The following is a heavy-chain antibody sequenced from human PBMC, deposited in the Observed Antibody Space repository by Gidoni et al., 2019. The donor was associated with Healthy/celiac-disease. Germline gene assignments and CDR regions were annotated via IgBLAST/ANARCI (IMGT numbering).Heavy chain of an antibody. CDR2: ISSSGSTR. Sequence: EVQLVESGGGLVQPGGSLSLSCAASALTFRSYERNWVRQAPGKGLEWVSYISSSGSTRYYADSVKGRFTISRDNAKNSLYLQMNSLRAEDTAVYYCARGVRYFDWQLRRDYWGQGTLVTVSS. D-gene: IGHD3-9*01. J-gene: IGHJ4*02. CDR3: ARGVRYFDWQLRRDY. V-gene: IGHV3-48*03. CDR1: ALTFRSYE.